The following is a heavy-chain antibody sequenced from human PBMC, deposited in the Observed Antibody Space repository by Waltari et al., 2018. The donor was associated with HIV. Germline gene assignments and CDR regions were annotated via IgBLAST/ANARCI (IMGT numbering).Heavy chain of an antibody. V-gene: IGHV3-7*03. J-gene: IGHJ4*02. CDR3: AREVSGSPYFFNY. CDR2: ISKDSNKK. D-gene: IGHD2-21*01. Sequence: EVQLVESGGGLVEQGGSRRLSYVTSVVPSATFPLSWVRQAPGKGLEWVANISKDSNKKNYVASVRGRFIISRDNAGDSLFLDMTDLRGEDTGLYYCAREVSGSPYFFNYWGQGTMLIVSS. CDR1: VVPSATFP.